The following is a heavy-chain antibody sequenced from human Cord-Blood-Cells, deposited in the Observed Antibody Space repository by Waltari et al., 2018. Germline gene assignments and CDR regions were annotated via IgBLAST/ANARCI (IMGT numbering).Heavy chain of an antibody. CDR3: ASASGFFLEWLLFDY. D-gene: IGHD3-3*01. CDR2: INHSGST. Sequence: QVQLQQWGAGLLKPSETMSLTCAVYGGSFRGSYWSWTRQPPGKGLEWIGEINHSGSTNYNPSRKSRVTISVDTSKNQFSLKLSSVTAADTAVYYCASASGFFLEWLLFDYWGQGTLVTVSS. CDR1: GGSFRGSY. V-gene: IGHV4-34*01. J-gene: IGHJ4*02.